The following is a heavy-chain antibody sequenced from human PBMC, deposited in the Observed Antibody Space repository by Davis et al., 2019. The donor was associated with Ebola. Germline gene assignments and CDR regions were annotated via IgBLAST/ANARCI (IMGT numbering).Heavy chain of an antibody. Sequence: ASVQVPCMASRYTFTGYYILWVRPAPGQGLEWMGWINSNSGGAKYAHNSQGRVTMTRDTSISTAYMEMGSLRSADPAVYYGARTLVSPSSDGMDVWGQGTTVRVSS. V-gene: IGHV1-2*02. CDR1: RYTFTGYY. CDR3: ARTLVSPSSDGMDV. J-gene: IGHJ6*02. CDR2: INSNSGGA. D-gene: IGHD4-23*01.